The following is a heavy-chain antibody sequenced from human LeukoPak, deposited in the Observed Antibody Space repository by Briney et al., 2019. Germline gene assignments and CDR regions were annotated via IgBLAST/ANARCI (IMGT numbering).Heavy chain of an antibody. J-gene: IGHJ4*02. CDR2: IYYSGST. D-gene: IGHD2-2*01. CDR1: GGSISSYY. V-gene: IGHV4-59*08. Sequence: PSETLSLTCTVSGGSISSYYWSWIRQPPGKGLEWIGYIYYSGSTNYNPSLKSRVTISVDTSKNQFSLKLTSVTAADTAVYYCARLLISTSCPGDYWGQGTLVTVSS. CDR3: ARLLISTSCPGDY.